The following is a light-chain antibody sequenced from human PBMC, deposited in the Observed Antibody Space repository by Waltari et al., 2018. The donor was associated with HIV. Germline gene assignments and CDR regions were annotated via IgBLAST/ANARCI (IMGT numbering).Light chain of an antibody. V-gene: IGLV1-44*01. J-gene: IGLJ2*01. CDR2: TKS. CDR1: SSNIGDNT. CDR3: ATWDDSLNGHVV. Sequence: QSVLTQPPSASGTPGQRVTISCSGSSSNIGDNTVNWYQQPPGTAPKPLAFTKSRGPSWVPGRFAGSRSGTSASRAISGLQSEDEADYYCATWDDSLNGHVVFGGGAKLTVL.